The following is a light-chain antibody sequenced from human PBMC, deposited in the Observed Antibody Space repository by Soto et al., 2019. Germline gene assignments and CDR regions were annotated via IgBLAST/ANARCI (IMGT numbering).Light chain of an antibody. CDR2: GNS. CDR1: SSNIGAGYD. CDR3: QSYDSSLSGSV. J-gene: IGLJ3*02. Sequence: QSVLTQPPSVSGAPRQRVTISCTGSSSNIGAGYDVHWYQQLPGTAPKLLIYGNSNRPSGVPDRFSGSKSGTSASLAITGLQAEDEAVYYCQSYDSSLSGSVFGGGTKLTVL. V-gene: IGLV1-40*01.